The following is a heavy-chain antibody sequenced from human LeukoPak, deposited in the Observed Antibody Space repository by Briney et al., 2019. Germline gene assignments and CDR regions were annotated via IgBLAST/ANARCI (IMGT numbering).Heavy chain of an antibody. D-gene: IGHD3-10*01. J-gene: IGHJ3*02. CDR3: ARVPITMVRGEPQAFDI. V-gene: IGHV4-59*01. CDR1: GGSISSYY. CDR2: IYYSGST. Sequence: PSETLSLTCTVSGGSISSYYWSWIRQPPGKGLEWIGYIYYSGSTNYNPSLKSRVTISVDTSKNQFSLKLSSVTAADTAVYYCARVPITMVRGEPQAFDIWGQGTMVTVSS.